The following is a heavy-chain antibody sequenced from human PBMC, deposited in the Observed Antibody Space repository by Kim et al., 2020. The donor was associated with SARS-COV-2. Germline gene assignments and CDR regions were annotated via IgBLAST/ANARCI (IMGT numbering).Heavy chain of an antibody. J-gene: IGHJ5*02. CDR1: GYTFTSYA. Sequence: ASVKVSCKASGYTFTSYAMHWVRQAPGQRLEWMGWINAGNGNTKYSQKFQGRVTITRDTSASTAYMELSSLRSEDTAVYYCARGGSQWLVSNWFDPWGQGTLVTVSS. CDR3: ARGGSQWLVSNWFDP. V-gene: IGHV1-3*01. CDR2: INAGNGNT. D-gene: IGHD6-19*01.